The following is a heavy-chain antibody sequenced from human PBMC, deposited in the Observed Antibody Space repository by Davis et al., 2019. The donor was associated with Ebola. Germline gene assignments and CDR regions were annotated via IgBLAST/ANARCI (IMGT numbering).Heavy chain of an antibody. CDR1: GFTFSSYS. D-gene: IGHD2-2*01. CDR3: ARGGGIVVVPAAIHYYYGMDV. V-gene: IGHV3-21*01. J-gene: IGHJ6*02. CDR2: ISSSSSFI. Sequence: GGSLRLSCAASGFTFSSYSMNWVRQAPGKGLEWVSSISSSSSFISYADSVKGRFTISRDNAKNSLYLQMNSLRAEDTAVYYCARGGGIVVVPAAIHYYYGMDVWGQGTTVTVSS.